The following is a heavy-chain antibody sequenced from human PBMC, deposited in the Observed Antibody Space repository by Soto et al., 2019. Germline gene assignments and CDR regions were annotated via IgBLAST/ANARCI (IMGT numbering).Heavy chain of an antibody. V-gene: IGHV5-10-1*01. CDR1: GYSFAGYW. Sequence: LGESLKISCNGSGYSFAGYWITWVRQKPGKGLEWMGRIDPSDSQTYYSPSFRGHVTISVTKSITTVFLQWSSLRASDTAMYYCARRIYDSDTGPNFQYYFDSWGQGTPVTVSS. D-gene: IGHD3-22*01. CDR2: IDPSDSQT. CDR3: ARRIYDSDTGPNFQYYFDS. J-gene: IGHJ4*02.